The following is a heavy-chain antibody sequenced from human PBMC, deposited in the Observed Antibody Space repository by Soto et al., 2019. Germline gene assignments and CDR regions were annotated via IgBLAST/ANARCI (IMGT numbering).Heavy chain of an antibody. CDR1: AFSFSDYY. CDR3: ARAPVYNWNYLRFDP. V-gene: IGHV3-11*01. Sequence: QGQLVESGGGLVKPGGSLRLSCAASAFSFSDYYMSWIRQAPGKGLEWVSYISGSGSIMYYADSVRGRFTISRDNAKNSLYLQMNSLRVEDTAVYYCARAPVYNWNYLRFDPWGQGTLVTVSS. CDR2: ISGSGSIM. D-gene: IGHD1-7*01. J-gene: IGHJ5*02.